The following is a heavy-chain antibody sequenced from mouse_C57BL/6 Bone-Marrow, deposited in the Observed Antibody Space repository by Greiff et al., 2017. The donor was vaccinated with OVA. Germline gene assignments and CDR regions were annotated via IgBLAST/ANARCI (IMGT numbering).Heavy chain of an antibody. V-gene: IGHV2-2*01. CDR3: ARKNLTGFAY. CDR1: GFSLTSYG. Sequence: VQLQQSGPGLVQPSQSLSITCTVSGFSLTSYGVHWVRQSPGKGLEWLGVIWSGGSTDYNAAFISRLSISKDNSKSQVFFKMNSLQADDTAIYYCARKNLTGFAYWGQGTLVTVSA. J-gene: IGHJ3*01. CDR2: IWSGGST.